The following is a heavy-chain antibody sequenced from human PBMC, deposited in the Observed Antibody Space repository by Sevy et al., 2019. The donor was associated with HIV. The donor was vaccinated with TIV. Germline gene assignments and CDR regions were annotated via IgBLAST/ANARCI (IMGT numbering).Heavy chain of an antibody. CDR3: TPCYYDSSDYYYHDAFDI. CDR2: IKSKTDGGTT. Sequence: GGSLRLSCAASGFTFSNAWMSWVRQAPGKGLEWVGRIKSKTDGGTTDYAAPVKGRFTISRDDSKNTLYLQMNSLKTEDTAVYYCTPCYYDSSDYYYHDAFDIWGQGTMVTVSS. CDR1: GFTFSNAW. V-gene: IGHV3-15*01. J-gene: IGHJ3*02. D-gene: IGHD3-22*01.